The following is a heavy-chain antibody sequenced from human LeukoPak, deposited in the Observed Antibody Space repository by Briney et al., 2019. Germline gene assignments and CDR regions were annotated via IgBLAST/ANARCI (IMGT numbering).Heavy chain of an antibody. CDR3: ARVTLRGFDY. CDR2: IYYSGST. D-gene: IGHD4-17*01. V-gene: IGHV4-39*07. CDR1: GGSISSSSYY. Sequence: SETLSLTGTVSGGSISSSSYYWGWIRQPPGKGLEWIGSIYYSGSTYYNPSLKSRVTISVDTSKNQFSLKLSSVTAADTAVYYCARVTLRGFDYWGQGTLVTVSS. J-gene: IGHJ4*02.